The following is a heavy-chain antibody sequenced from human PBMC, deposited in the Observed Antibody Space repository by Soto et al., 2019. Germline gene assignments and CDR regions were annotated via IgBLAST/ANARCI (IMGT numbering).Heavy chain of an antibody. Sequence: GGSLRLSCASSGFTFTSYAMSWVRQAPGKGLEWVSAISGSGGSTYYADSVTGRFTISRDNSKNTLYLQMNSLRAEDTAVYYCARDRAARYTSYYYYGMDVWGQGTTVTVSS. D-gene: IGHD6-6*01. CDR2: ISGSGGST. CDR1: GFTFTSYA. J-gene: IGHJ6*02. V-gene: IGHV3-23*01. CDR3: ARDRAARYTSYYYYGMDV.